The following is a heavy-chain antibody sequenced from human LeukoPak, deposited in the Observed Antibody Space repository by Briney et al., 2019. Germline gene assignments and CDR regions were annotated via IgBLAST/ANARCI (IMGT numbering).Heavy chain of an antibody. D-gene: IGHD3-22*01. Sequence: GGSPRLSCAASGFTFSNAWMSWVRQAPGKGLEWVGRIKSKTEGGTTDYAAPVKGRFSISRDDSKNTLYLQMNSPKTEDTAVYYCTTHSGITMNYYFDYWGQGTLVTVSS. CDR2: IKSKTEGGTT. J-gene: IGHJ4*02. CDR3: TTHSGITMNYYFDY. V-gene: IGHV3-15*01. CDR1: GFTFSNAW.